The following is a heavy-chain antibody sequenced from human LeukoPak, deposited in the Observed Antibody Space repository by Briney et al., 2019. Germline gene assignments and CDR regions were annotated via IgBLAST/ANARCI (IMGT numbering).Heavy chain of an antibody. CDR2: INHSGSA. D-gene: IGHD6-19*01. Sequence: MPSETLSLTCAVYGGSFSGYYWSWIRQPPGKGLEWIGEINHSGSANYNPSLKSRVTISVDTSKNQFSLKLSSVTAADTAVYYCARDGAVAGTFPFDYWGQGTLVTVSS. J-gene: IGHJ4*02. V-gene: IGHV4-34*01. CDR1: GGSFSGYY. CDR3: ARDGAVAGTFPFDY.